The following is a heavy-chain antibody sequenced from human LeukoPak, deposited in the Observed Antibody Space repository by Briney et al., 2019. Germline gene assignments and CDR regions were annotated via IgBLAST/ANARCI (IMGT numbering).Heavy chain of an antibody. V-gene: IGHV4-34*01. CDR3: ARDRGYSSSWSGSVYYGMDV. J-gene: IGHJ6*02. D-gene: IGHD6-13*01. CDR2: INHSGST. Sequence: SETLSLTCAVYGGSFSGYYWSWIRQPPGKGLEWIGEINHSGSTNYNPSLKSRVTISVDTSKNQFSLKLSSVTAADTAVYYCARDRGYSSSWSGSVYYGMDVWGQGTTVTVSS. CDR1: GGSFSGYY.